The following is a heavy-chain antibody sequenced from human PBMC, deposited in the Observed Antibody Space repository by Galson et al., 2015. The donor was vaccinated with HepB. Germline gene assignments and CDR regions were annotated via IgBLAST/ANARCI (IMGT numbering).Heavy chain of an antibody. CDR3: ATDTPHGGVVGWFGDF. D-gene: IGHD3-10*01. CDR1: GFTFSSYA. J-gene: IGHJ4*02. CDR2: ISYDGSNK. Sequence: SLRLSCAASGFTFSSYAMHWVRQAPGKGLEWVAVISYDGSNKYYADSVKGRFTISRDNSKNTLYLQMNSLRAEDTAVYYCATDTPHGGVVGWFGDFWGQGTLVTVSS. V-gene: IGHV3-30*04.